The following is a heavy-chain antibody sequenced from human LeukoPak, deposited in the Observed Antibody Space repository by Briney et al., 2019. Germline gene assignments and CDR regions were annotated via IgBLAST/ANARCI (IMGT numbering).Heavy chain of an antibody. Sequence: PSETLSLTSTVSGGSLSSYYWSWIRQPPGKGLEWIGYIYYSGSTNYNPSLKSRVTISVDTSKNQFSLKLSSVTAADTAVYYCARVGPIAAAGSGFDYWGQGTLVTVSS. V-gene: IGHV4-59*01. CDR2: IYYSGST. CDR3: ARVGPIAAAGSGFDY. CDR1: GGSLSSYY. J-gene: IGHJ4*02. D-gene: IGHD6-13*01.